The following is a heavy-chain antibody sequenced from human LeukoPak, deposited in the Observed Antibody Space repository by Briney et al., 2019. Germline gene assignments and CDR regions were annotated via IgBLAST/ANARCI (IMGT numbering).Heavy chain of an antibody. Sequence: PSETLSLTCAVSGGSISSSNWWSWVRQPPGKGLEWIGSIYYSGSTYYNPSLKSRVTISVDTSKNQFSLKLSSVTAADTAVYYCARDCPPADYWGQGTLVTVSS. J-gene: IGHJ4*02. CDR3: ARDCPPADY. V-gene: IGHV4-4*02. CDR1: GGSISSSNW. CDR2: IYYSGST.